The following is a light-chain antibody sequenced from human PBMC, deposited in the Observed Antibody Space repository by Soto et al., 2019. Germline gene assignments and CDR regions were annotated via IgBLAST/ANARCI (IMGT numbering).Light chain of an antibody. V-gene: IGLV1-44*01. CDR2: TDN. CDR1: SSNIGINT. J-gene: IGLJ1*01. CDR3: AAWDDSLNGLYV. Sequence: QSVLTQPPSASGTRGQRVTISCSGSSSNIGINTVNWYQQVPGTAPKLLIYTDNQRPSGVPDRFSGSKSGTSASLAISGLQSEDEADYYCAAWDDSLNGLYVFGTGTKLTVL.